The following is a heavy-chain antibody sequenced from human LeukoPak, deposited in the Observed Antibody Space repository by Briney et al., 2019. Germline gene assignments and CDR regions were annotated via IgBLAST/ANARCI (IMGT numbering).Heavy chain of an antibody. J-gene: IGHJ5*02. V-gene: IGHV4-59*01. Sequence: SETLSLTCTVSGGSISSYYWSWIRQPPGKGLEWIGYINYGGSTNYNPSLKSRVTISVDTSKNQFSLKLSSVTAADTAVYYCARTNYDFWSGYYRDNWFDPWGQGTLVTVSS. D-gene: IGHD3-3*01. CDR2: INYGGST. CDR3: ARTNYDFWSGYYRDNWFDP. CDR1: GGSISSYY.